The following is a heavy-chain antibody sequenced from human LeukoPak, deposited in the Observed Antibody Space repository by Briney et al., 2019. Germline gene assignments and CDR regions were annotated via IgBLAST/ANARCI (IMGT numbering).Heavy chain of an antibody. CDR2: IYYSGST. J-gene: IGHJ4*02. CDR3: ARGGPRYCSGGSCYFGY. V-gene: IGHV4-59*01. CDR1: GGSISSYY. D-gene: IGHD2-15*01. Sequence: KPSETLSLTCTVSGGSISSYYWSWIRQPPGKGLEWIGYIYYSGSTNYNPSLKSRVTISVDTSKNQFSLKLSSVTAADTAVYYCARGGPRYCSGGSCYFGYWGQGTLVTVSS.